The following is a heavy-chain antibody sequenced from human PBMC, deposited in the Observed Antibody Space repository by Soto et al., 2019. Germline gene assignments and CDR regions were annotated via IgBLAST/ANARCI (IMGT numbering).Heavy chain of an antibody. CDR1: GGSISISNC. CDR3: ARDSSLYGSGSYYKTFSSYGMDV. V-gene: IGHV4-4*02. CDR2: IYHSGST. Sequence: SETLSLTCAVSGGSISISNCWSWVRQPPGKGLEWIGEIYHSGSTNYNPSLKSRVTISVDKSKNQFSLKLSSVTAADTAVYYCARDSSLYGSGSYYKTFSSYGMDVWGQGTTVTVSS. D-gene: IGHD3-10*01. J-gene: IGHJ6*02.